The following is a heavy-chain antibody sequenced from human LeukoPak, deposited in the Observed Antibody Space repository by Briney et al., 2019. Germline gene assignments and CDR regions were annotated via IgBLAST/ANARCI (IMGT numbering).Heavy chain of an antibody. Sequence: PSETLSLTCAVYGGSFGGYYWSWIRQPPGKGLEWIGEINHSGSTNYNPSLKSRVTISVDTSKNQFSLKLSSVTAADTAVYYCASSGYGYNRYWGQGTLVTVSS. CDR2: INHSGST. D-gene: IGHD5-24*01. CDR1: GGSFGGYY. V-gene: IGHV4-34*01. J-gene: IGHJ4*02. CDR3: ASSGYGYNRY.